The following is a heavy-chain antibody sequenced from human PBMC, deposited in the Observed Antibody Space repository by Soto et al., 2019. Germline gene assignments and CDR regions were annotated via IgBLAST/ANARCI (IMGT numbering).Heavy chain of an antibody. Sequence: SETLSLTCTVSGGSISSSSYYWGWIRQPPGKGLEWIGSIYYSGSTYYNPSLKSRVTISVDTSKNQFSLKLSSVTAADTAVYYCARLSDSGYDYGYWGQGTLVTVSS. CDR1: GGSISSSSYY. CDR2: IYYSGST. J-gene: IGHJ4*02. D-gene: IGHD5-12*01. CDR3: ARLSDSGYDYGY. V-gene: IGHV4-39*01.